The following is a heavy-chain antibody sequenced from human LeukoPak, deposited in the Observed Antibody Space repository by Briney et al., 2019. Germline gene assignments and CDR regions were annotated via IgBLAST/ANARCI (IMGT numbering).Heavy chain of an antibody. J-gene: IGHJ4*02. V-gene: IGHV1-8*01. CDR1: GYTFTSYD. D-gene: IGHD3-22*01. CDR2: MNPNSGNT. CDR3: ARFSFPYYYDSSGYD. Sequence: GASVKVSCKASGYTFTSYDINWVRQATGQGLEWMGWMNPNSGNTGYAQKFQGRVTMTRNTSISTAYMELSSLRSEDTAVYYCARFSFPYYYDSSGYDWGQGTLVTVSS.